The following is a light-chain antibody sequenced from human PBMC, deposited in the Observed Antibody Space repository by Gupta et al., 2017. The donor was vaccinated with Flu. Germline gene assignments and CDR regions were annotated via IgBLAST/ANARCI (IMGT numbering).Light chain of an antibody. J-gene: IGLJ1*01. V-gene: IGLV1-40*01. Sequence: QSVLTQPPSVSGAPGQRVTISCAGSSSNIGAGYDVHWYQQFPGTAPKVLICGNNNRPSGVPDRFSGPKSGTSTSLAITGLQAEDEADYYCQSYDSSLSGYVFGTGTKVTVL. CDR2: GNN. CDR3: QSYDSSLSGYV. CDR1: SSNIGAGYD.